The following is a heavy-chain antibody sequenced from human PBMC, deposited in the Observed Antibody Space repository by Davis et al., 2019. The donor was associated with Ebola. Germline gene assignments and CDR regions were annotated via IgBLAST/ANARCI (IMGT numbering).Heavy chain of an antibody. J-gene: IGHJ4*02. V-gene: IGHV3-64D*06. CDR2: ITNNGGST. CDR1: GFMFSSYA. D-gene: IGHD3-22*01. Sequence: PGGFLRLSCSVSGFMFSSYAMHWVRQAPGKGLQYVSGITNNGGSTYYADSVKGRFIISRDNSKNTLYLQMSSLRIEDTAVYYCVKGSITMTVVVYFDLWGQGTLVTVSS. CDR3: VKGSITMTVVVYFDL.